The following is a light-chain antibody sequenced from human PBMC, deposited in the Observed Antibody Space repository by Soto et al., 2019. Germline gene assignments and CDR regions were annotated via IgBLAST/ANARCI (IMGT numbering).Light chain of an antibody. CDR3: QVWDSSTARV. Sequence: SYELTLPLSVSVALGQTARITCGGNNIGSKNVHWYQQKPGQAPVLVIYRDSNRPSGIPERFSGSNSGNTATLTISRAQAGDEADYYCQVWDSSTARVFGGVTKLTVL. J-gene: IGLJ3*02. CDR2: RDS. V-gene: IGLV3-9*01. CDR1: NIGSKN.